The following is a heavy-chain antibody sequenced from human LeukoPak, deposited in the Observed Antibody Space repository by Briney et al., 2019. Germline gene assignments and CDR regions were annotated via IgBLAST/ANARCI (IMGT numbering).Heavy chain of an antibody. D-gene: IGHD3-22*01. CDR2: LSYDGGNK. J-gene: IGHJ4*02. CDR3: AKGVRRSSDYSSPVDY. CDR1: GFTFGSYA. V-gene: IGHV3-30*18. Sequence: EGSLRLSCAASGFTFGSYAMNWVRQAPGKGLEWVAVLSYDGGNKYYADSVKGRFTISRDNSRNTLYLQMNSLRAEDTAVYYCAKGVRRSSDYSSPVDYWGQGTLVTVSS.